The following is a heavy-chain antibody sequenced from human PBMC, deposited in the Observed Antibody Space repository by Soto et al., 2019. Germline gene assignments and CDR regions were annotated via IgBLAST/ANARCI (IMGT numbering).Heavy chain of an antibody. V-gene: IGHV3-30*18. CDR2: ISYDGSNK. Sequence: QVQLVESGGGVVQPGRSLRLSCAASGFTFSSYGMHWVRQAPGKGLEWVAVISYDGSNKYYADSVKGRFTISRDNSNNTLYLEMNSLRVEDTAVYYCAKDLLRPGRAYGMDVWGQGTKVTVSS. J-gene: IGHJ6*02. CDR1: GFTFSSYG. CDR3: AKDLLRPGRAYGMDV.